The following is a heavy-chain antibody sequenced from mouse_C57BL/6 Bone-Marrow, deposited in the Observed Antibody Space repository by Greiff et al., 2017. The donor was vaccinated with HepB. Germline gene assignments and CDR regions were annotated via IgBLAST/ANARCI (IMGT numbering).Heavy chain of an antibody. D-gene: IGHD2-4*01. Sequence: VQLQQSGAELVRPGSSVKMSCKTSGYTFTSYGINWVKQRPGQGLEWIGYIYIGNGYTEYNEKFKGKSTLASDTSSSTAYMQLSSLTSEDSAIYFCARWDYDYDVGFAYWGQGTLVTVSA. CDR1: GYTFTSYG. V-gene: IGHV1-58*01. CDR3: ARWDYDYDVGFAY. CDR2: IYIGNGYT. J-gene: IGHJ3*01.